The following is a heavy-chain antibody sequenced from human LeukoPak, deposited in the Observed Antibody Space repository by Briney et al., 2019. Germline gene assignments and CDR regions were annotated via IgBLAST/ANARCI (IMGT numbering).Heavy chain of an antibody. Sequence: GESLKISCKGSGYSFTSYWIGWVRQMPGKGLEWMGIIYPGDSDTRYSPSFQGQVTISADKSISTAYLQWSSLKASDTAMYYCARLRYSSSWYRGYFDYWGQGTLVTVS. J-gene: IGHJ4*02. D-gene: IGHD6-13*01. CDR1: GYSFTSYW. CDR3: ARLRYSSSWYRGYFDY. CDR2: IYPGDSDT. V-gene: IGHV5-51*01.